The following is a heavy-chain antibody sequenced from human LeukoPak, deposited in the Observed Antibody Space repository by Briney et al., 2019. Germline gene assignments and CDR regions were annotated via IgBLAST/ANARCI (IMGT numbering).Heavy chain of an antibody. V-gene: IGHV3-11*04. CDR3: AREGYSSSWYPSYYFDY. CDR1: GFTFSDYY. J-gene: IGHJ4*02. D-gene: IGHD6-13*01. CDR2: ISSSGNTI. Sequence: PGGSLRLSCAASGFTFSDYYMSWIRQAPGKGLEWVSYISSSGNTIYYADSVKGRFTISRDNAKNSLYLQMNSLRAEDTAVYCCAREGYSSSWYPSYYFDYWGQGTLVTVSS.